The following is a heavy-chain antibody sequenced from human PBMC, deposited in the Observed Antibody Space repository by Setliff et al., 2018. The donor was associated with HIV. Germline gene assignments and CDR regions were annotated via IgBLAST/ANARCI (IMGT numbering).Heavy chain of an antibody. Sequence: GGSLRLSCVASGFTFKDFAMYWVRQAPGKGLEWVSAISYDGSRIHYADSVKGRFTISRDNSKNTLYLQVNSLRPEDTAVYHCASARIPTGGTSTSFDYCGQGTLVTVSS. D-gene: IGHD1-1*01. CDR1: GFTFKDFA. CDR3: ASARIPTGGTSTSFDY. J-gene: IGHJ4*02. V-gene: IGHV3-30*03. CDR2: ISYDGSRI.